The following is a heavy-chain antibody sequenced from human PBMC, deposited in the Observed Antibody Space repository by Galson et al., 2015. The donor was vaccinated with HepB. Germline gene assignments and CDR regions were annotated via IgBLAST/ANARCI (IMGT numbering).Heavy chain of an antibody. J-gene: IGHJ4*02. CDR1: GFTFNDAW. CDR2: IKRKTDGGTT. V-gene: IGHV3-15*01. CDR3: TSGIGTRDF. Sequence: SLRLSCAASGFTFNDAWMSWVRQAPGKGLEQVGRIKRKTDGGTTDYAAPVQGRFTISRDDLKATVYLEMNSLKTEDTAVYYCTSGIGTRDFWGQGTLVTVSS. D-gene: IGHD1-26*01.